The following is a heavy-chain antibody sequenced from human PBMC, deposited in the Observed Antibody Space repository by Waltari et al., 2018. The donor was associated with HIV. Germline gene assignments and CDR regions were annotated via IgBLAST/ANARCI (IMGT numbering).Heavy chain of an antibody. V-gene: IGHV3-33*01. CDR2: RWYDGSKK. Sequence: QVQLVESGGGVVQPGRSLRLSCAVSVFTFSSYGMHWVRQAPGKGMEWGAVRWYDGSKKYYADSVKGRFTISRDNSKNTLYLQMNSLRDEDTAVYYCARGVHDFYYGRDVWGQGTSVTVSS. CDR1: VFTFSSYG. J-gene: IGHJ6*02. CDR3: ARGVHDFYYGRDV.